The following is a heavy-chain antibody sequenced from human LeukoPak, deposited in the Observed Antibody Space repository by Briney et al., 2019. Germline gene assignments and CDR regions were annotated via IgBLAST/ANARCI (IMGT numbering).Heavy chain of an antibody. V-gene: IGHV4-59*07. CDR3: TRGPPDRADI. D-gene: IGHD3-16*02. J-gene: IGHJ3*02. Sequence: SDTLSLTCSVSGASISPLYWSWFRQSPGRGPEWIGYIHYSGATNYNTSLESRASISLDMSKNQFSLRLRSVSAVDTAVYYCTRGPPDRADIWGQGTMVTVSS. CDR1: GASISPLY. CDR2: IHYSGAT.